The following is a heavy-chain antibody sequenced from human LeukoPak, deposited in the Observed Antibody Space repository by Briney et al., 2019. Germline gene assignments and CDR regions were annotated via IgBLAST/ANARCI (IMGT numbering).Heavy chain of an antibody. Sequence: ASVKVSCKASGYTFTGYYMHWVRQAPGQGLEWMGWINPNSGGTYYTQKFQGRVTMTRDTSISTAYTKLSRLRSDDTAVYYCARGCSTTSCSGDYYYMDVWGKGATVTVSS. V-gene: IGHV1-2*02. D-gene: IGHD2-2*01. CDR1: GYTFTGYY. J-gene: IGHJ6*03. CDR2: INPNSGGT. CDR3: ARGCSTTSCSGDYYYMDV.